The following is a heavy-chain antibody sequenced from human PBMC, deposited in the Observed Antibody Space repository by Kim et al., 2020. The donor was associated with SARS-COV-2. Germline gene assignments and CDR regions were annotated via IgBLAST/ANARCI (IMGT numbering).Heavy chain of an antibody. V-gene: IGHV1-46*01. CDR1: GYTFTSYY. CDR3: ARDPYTYYDILTGYYKRPYYGMDV. D-gene: IGHD3-9*01. CDR2: INPSGGST. Sequence: ASVKVSCKASGYTFTSYYMHWVRQAPGQGLEWMGIINPSGGSTSYAQKFQGRVTMTRDTSTSTVYMELSGLRSEDTAVYYCARDPYTYYDILTGYYKRPYYGMDVWGQGTTVTVSS. J-gene: IGHJ6*02.